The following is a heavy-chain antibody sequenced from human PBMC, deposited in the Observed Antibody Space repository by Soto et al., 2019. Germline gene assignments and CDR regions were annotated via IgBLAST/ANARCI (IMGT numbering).Heavy chain of an antibody. V-gene: IGHV4-4*02. D-gene: IGHD4-17*01. CDR2: IYHSGST. J-gene: IGHJ5*02. Sequence: QAQLQESGPGLVKTSGTLALTCTVSGGAISSSNWWSWVRQPPGKGLEWIGEIYHSGSTNYNTSLKSRVTISVDKSKKQFPLKLSSVTAADTAVYYCARVWTTVTNWFDPWCQGTLVTVSS. CDR1: GGAISSSNW. CDR3: ARVWTTVTNWFDP.